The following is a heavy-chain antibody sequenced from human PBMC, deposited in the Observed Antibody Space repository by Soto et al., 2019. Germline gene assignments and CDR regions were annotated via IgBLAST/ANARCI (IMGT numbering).Heavy chain of an antibody. D-gene: IGHD2-21*02. CDR2: MNPRSHNT. CDR1: GYTFTSYD. Sequence: QVRLVPSGAEVKKPGASVKVPCKASGYTFTSYDINWVRQAPGQGLEWMGWMNPRSHNTGYPQKFQGRTTMTINTSITTAYMELRSLRFDDTAVYYFAWRPPAATDYYLDSWGQGTLVTVSS. CDR3: AWRPPAATDYYLDS. V-gene: IGHV1-8*01. J-gene: IGHJ4*02.